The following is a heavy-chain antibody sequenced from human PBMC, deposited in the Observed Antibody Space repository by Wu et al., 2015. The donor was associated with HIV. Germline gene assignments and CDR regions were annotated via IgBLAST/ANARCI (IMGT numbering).Heavy chain of an antibody. D-gene: IGHD4-17*01. V-gene: IGHV1-2*02. CDR2: INPNSGGT. CDR1: GYTFTGYY. CDR3: ARNHDYGDYAGPYYFDY. Sequence: QVQLVQSGAEVKKPGASVKVSCKASGYTFTGYYMHWVRQAPGQGLEWMGWINPNSGGTNYAQKFQGRVTMTRDTSISTAYMELSRLRSDDTAVYYCARNHDYGDYAGPYYFDYWGQGTLVTVSS. J-gene: IGHJ4*02.